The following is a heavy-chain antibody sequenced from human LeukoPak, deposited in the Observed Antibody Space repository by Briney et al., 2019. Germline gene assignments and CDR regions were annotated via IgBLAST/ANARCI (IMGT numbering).Heavy chain of an antibody. CDR2: ISYDGSNK. J-gene: IGHJ3*02. Sequence: PGGSLRLSCAASGFTFSSYGMHWVRQAPGKGLEWVAVISYDGSNKYYADSVKGRFTISRDNSKNTLYLQMNSLRAEDTAVYYCASGTYPLYAFEMWGQGTLVTVSS. D-gene: IGHD1-26*01. CDR3: ASGTYPLYAFEM. V-gene: IGHV3-30*03. CDR1: GFTFSSYG.